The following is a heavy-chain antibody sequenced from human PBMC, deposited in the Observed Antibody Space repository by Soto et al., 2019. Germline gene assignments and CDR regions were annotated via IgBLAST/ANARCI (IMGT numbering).Heavy chain of an antibody. CDR3: AKDLSYGSGSLNYFDY. D-gene: IGHD3-10*01. Sequence: GGSLRLSCAASGFTFSSYEMNWVRQAPGKGLEWVSYISSSGSTIYYADSVKGRFTISRDNAKNSLYLQMNSLRAEDTAVYYCAKDLSYGSGSLNYFDYWGQGTLVTVSS. J-gene: IGHJ4*02. CDR1: GFTFSSYE. CDR2: ISSSGSTI. V-gene: IGHV3-48*03.